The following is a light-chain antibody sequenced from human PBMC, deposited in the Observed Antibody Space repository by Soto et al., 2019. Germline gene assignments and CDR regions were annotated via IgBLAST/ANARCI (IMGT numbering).Light chain of an antibody. J-gene: IGKJ1*01. CDR2: DAS. CDR1: QSVNTW. Sequence: DIQMTQTPSTLSASVGDRVTITCRASQSVNTWLAWYQQKPGKAPKTLIYDASDLESGVPSRFSGSGSGTEFTLTISSLQPDDFATYYCQQYHAYSLTFGQGTKLDIK. V-gene: IGKV1-5*01. CDR3: QQYHAYSLT.